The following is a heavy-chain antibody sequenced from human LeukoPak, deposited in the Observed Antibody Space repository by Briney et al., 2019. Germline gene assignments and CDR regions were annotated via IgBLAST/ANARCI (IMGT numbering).Heavy chain of an antibody. CDR3: ASDPQIFWSGY. CDR2: INTNSGGT. V-gene: IGHV1-2*02. CDR1: GYTFTGYY. J-gene: IGHJ4*02. Sequence: GASVKVSCKASGYTFTGYYMHWVRQAPGQGLVWMGWINTNSGGTNYAQKFQGRVTMTRDTSISTAYMELSRLRSDDTAVYYCASDPQIFWSGYWGQGTLVTVSS. D-gene: IGHD3-3*01.